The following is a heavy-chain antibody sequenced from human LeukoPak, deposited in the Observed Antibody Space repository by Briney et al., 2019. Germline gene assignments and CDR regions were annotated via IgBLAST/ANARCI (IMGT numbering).Heavy chain of an antibody. J-gene: IGHJ4*02. CDR1: GGSISSYY. D-gene: IGHD4-23*01. V-gene: IGHV4-59*01. Sequence: PSETLSLTCTVSGGSISSYYWSWIRQPPGKGLEWIGYIYYSGSTNYNPSLKSRVTISVDTSKNQFSLKLSSVTAADTAVYYCARDGSYGGNSYFDYWAREPWSPSPQ. CDR2: IYYSGST. CDR3: ARDGSYGGNSYFDY.